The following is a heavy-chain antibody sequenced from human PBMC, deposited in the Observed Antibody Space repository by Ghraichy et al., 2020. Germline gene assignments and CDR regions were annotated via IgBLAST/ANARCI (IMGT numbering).Heavy chain of an antibody. V-gene: IGHV4-4*02. CDR2: VYRSGSA. CDR3: ASSTWKKVDY. CDR1: GASISSTNW. Sequence: GTLSLTCAVSGASISSTNWWTWVRQPPGKGLEWIGEVYRSGSANYNPSLKSRVTISVDKSTNQFSLKLNSVTAADTAVYYCASSTWKKVDYWGQGVLVTVSS. J-gene: IGHJ4*02. D-gene: IGHD1-1*01.